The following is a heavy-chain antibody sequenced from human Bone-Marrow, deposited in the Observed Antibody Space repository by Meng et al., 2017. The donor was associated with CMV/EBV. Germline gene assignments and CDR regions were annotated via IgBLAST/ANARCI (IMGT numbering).Heavy chain of an antibody. V-gene: IGHV3-74*01. J-gene: IGHJ6*02. CDR2: INSDGSST. CDR3: ARDLYSSSWYEHYGMDV. CDR1: GFTFSSYW. Sequence: LSLTCAASGFTFSSYWMHWVRQAPGKGLVWVSRINSDGSSTSYADSVKGRFTISRDNAKNTLYLQMNSLRAEDTAVYYCARDLYSSSWYEHYGMDVWGQGTTVPVSS. D-gene: IGHD6-13*01.